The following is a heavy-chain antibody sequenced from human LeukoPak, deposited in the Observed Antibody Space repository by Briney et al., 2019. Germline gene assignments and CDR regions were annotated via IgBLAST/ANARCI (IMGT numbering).Heavy chain of an antibody. D-gene: IGHD6-6*01. CDR1: GGSISSYY. Sequence: SETLSLTCTVSGGSISSYYWSWIRQPPGKGLEWIGYIYTSGSTNYNPSLKSRVTISVDTSKNQFSLKPSSVTAADTAVYYCARHEYSSSSSGYYFDYWGQGTLVTVSS. CDR2: IYTSGST. V-gene: IGHV4-4*09. CDR3: ARHEYSSSSSGYYFDY. J-gene: IGHJ4*02.